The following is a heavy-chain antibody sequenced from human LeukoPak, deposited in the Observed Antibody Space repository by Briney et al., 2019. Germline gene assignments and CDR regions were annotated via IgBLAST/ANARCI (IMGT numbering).Heavy chain of an antibody. Sequence: GASVKVSWKASGYNFNNYGVSWVRQAPGQGLEWMGWISAKTANTNYAQKVQGRVTMTTDTSTTTAYMELRSLGSDDTAVYYCARGSYPYSHGMDVWGQGTTVTVSS. CDR1: GYNFNNYG. CDR2: ISAKTANT. J-gene: IGHJ6*02. D-gene: IGHD1-26*01. CDR3: ARGSYPYSHGMDV. V-gene: IGHV1-18*01.